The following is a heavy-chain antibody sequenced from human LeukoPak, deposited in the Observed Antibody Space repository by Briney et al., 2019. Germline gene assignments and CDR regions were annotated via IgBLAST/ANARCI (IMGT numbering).Heavy chain of an antibody. Sequence: SVKVSCKASGGTFSSYTISWVRQAPGQGLEWMGRIIPILGIANYAQKFQGRVTITADKSTSTAYMELSSLRSEDTAVYYCARAARGYSYVMGDYFDYWGQGTLVTVPS. CDR3: ARAARGYSYVMGDYFDY. V-gene: IGHV1-69*02. D-gene: IGHD5-18*01. J-gene: IGHJ4*02. CDR1: GGTFSSYT. CDR2: IIPILGIA.